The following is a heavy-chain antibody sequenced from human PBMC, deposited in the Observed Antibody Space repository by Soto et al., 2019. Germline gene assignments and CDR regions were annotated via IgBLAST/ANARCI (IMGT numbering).Heavy chain of an antibody. CDR1: GFSLSTSGVG. J-gene: IGHJ1*01. Sequence: SGPTLVNPTQTLTLTCTFSGFSLSTSGVGVGWIRQPPGKALEWLALIYWDDDKRYSPSLKSRLTITKDTSKNQVVLTMTNMDPVDTATYYCAHLLLIDYDYVWGSYSSAEYFQHWGQGTLVTVSS. CDR3: AHLLLIDYDYVWGSYSSAEYFQH. CDR2: IYWDDDK. V-gene: IGHV2-5*02. D-gene: IGHD3-16*01.